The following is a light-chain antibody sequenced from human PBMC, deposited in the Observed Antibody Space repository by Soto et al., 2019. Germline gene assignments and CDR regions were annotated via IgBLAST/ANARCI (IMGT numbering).Light chain of an antibody. J-gene: IGKJ5*01. CDR2: DAS. Sequence: DIVFTPSPATLSLSPVERAPLSCRASQSVSSYLAWYQQKPGQAPRLLIYDASNRATGIPARFSGSGSGTDFTLTISSLEPEDFAVYYCHQRSSWPPITFGQGTRLEIK. V-gene: IGKV3-11*01. CDR1: QSVSSY. CDR3: HQRSSWPPIT.